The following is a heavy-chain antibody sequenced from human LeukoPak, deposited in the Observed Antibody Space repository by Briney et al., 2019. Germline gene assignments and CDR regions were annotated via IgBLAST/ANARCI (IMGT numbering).Heavy chain of an antibody. J-gene: IGHJ4*02. Sequence: GASVKVSCKASGYTFTSYGISWVRQAPGQGLEWMGWISAYNGNTNYAQKLQGRVTMTTDTSTSTAYMELRSLRSDDTAVYYCATGHSWIQLWSLDYWGQGTLVTVSS. D-gene: IGHD5-18*01. CDR2: ISAYNGNT. CDR3: ATGHSWIQLWSLDY. V-gene: IGHV1-18*01. CDR1: GYTFTSYG.